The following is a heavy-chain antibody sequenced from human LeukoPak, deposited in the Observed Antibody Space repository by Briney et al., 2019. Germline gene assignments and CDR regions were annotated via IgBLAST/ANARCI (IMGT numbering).Heavy chain of an antibody. Sequence: SETLSLTCTVSGASITSANYSWSWIRQHPGKGLEWIGYIYYSGTTYYNPSLKSRVTISVDTSKNQFSLKLSSVTAADTAVYYCARVGYCSSTSCYWGAFDIWGQGTMVTVSS. CDR1: GASITSANYS. D-gene: IGHD2-2*01. CDR3: ARVGYCSSTSCYWGAFDI. V-gene: IGHV4-31*03. J-gene: IGHJ3*02. CDR2: IYYSGTT.